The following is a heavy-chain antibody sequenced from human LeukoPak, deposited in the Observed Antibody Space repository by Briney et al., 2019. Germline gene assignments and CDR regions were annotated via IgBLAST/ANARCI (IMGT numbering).Heavy chain of an antibody. CDR2: ISWNSGSI. V-gene: IGHV3-9*01. CDR3: ARGGTTIFGGIIYQDY. D-gene: IGHD3-3*01. J-gene: IGHJ4*02. Sequence: GGSLRLSCAASGFTFDDYAMHWVRQAPGKGLEWVSGISWNSGSIGYADSVKGRFTISRDNAKNSLYLQMNSLRAEDTAFYYCARGGTTIFGGIIYQDYWGQGTLVTVSS. CDR1: GFTFDDYA.